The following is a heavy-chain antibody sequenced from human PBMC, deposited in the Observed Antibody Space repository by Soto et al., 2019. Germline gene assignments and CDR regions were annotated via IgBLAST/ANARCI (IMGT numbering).Heavy chain of an antibody. CDR2: ISYTGTT. Sequence: SETLSLTSTVAGASVSCGGYYLSWIRQPPGKGLEWIGFISYTGTTYFNPSLKSRVTISVDTSKNQFSLRLTSVTAADTAIYYCARGVLYWGKGTLVTVSS. CDR3: ARGVLY. V-gene: IGHV4-61*08. J-gene: IGHJ4*01. CDR1: GASVSCGGYY.